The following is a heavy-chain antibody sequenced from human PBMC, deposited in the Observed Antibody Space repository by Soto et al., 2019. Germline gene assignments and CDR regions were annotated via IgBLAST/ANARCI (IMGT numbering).Heavy chain of an antibody. D-gene: IGHD3-22*01. J-gene: IGHJ4*02. Sequence: SETLSLTCTVSGGSINSGDYYWSCIRQPPGKRVEWIGNLYYTGSTYYNPPLQSRVTISVDTSKKQFSLMVTSVTAADTAVYYCARYRYSDSLNEYYFDYRGQGTLVTVSS. CDR2: LYYTGST. V-gene: IGHV4-30-4*01. CDR1: GGSINSGDYY. CDR3: ARYRYSDSLNEYYFDY.